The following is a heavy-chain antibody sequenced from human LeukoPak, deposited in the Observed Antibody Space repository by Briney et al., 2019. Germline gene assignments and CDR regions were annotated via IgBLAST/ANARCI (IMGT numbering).Heavy chain of an antibody. CDR3: ARVDCGGDCYYGYPTNYYYYGMDV. Sequence: PSETLSLTCTVSGGSISSGGYSWSWIRQHPGKGLEWIVYIYYSGSTYYNPSLKSRVTISVDTSKNQFSLKLSSVTAADTAVYYCARVDCGGDCYYGYPTNYYYYGMDVWGQGTTVTVSS. CDR1: GGSISSGGYS. J-gene: IGHJ6*02. V-gene: IGHV4-31*03. CDR2: IYYSGST. D-gene: IGHD2-21*02.